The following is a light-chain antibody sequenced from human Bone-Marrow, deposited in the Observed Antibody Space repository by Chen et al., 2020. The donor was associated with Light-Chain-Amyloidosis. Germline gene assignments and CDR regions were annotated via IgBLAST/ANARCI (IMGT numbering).Light chain of an antibody. CDR2: EDT. CDR1: ALPKKY. CDR3: YATDSTGDHRV. V-gene: IGLV3-10*01. Sequence: SYELTQPPSVSVSPGQAARVTCSGDALPKKYAYWYQQQSGQPPVLVIYEDTNRPSGIPERFSGCRAGTLATSTISGAQVEDEGDYYCYATDSTGDHRVFGGGTRLTVL. J-gene: IGLJ2*01.